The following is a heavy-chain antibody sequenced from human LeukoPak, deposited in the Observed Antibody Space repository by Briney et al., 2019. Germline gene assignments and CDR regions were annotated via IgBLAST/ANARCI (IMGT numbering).Heavy chain of an antibody. CDR1: GGSISSSSYY. V-gene: IGHV4-39*01. CDR3: ARTFPYYDFWSGYLAFDH. D-gene: IGHD3-3*01. Sequence: KASETLSLTCTVSGGSISSSSYYWGWIRQPPGKGLEWIGSIYYSGSTYYNPSLKSRVTISVDTSKNQFSLKLSSVTAADTAVYYCARTFPYYDFWSGYLAFDHWGQGTLVTVSS. CDR2: IYYSGST. J-gene: IGHJ4*02.